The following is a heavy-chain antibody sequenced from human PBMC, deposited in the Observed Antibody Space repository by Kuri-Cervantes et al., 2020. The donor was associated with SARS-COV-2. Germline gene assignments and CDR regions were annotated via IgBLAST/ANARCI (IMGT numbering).Heavy chain of an antibody. J-gene: IGHJ5*01. Sequence: ASVKVSCKASGGTFSSYSMHWVRQAPGQRLEWMGWSNAGNGNTKYSQEFQGRVTMTTDTSTSTAYMELSSLRSEDTAVYYCARNTRVWFGELWFDSWGQGTLVTVSS. CDR2: SNAGNGNT. D-gene: IGHD3-10*01. V-gene: IGHV1-3*01. CDR3: ARNTRVWFGELWFDS. CDR1: GGTFSSYS.